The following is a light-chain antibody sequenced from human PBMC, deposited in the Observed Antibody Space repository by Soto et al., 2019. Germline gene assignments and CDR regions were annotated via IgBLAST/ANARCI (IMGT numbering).Light chain of an antibody. CDR3: QQYENLPT. Sequence: DIQMTQSPSSLSASVGDRVTITCQASQNINNYLKWYQQKPGRAPKLLIYDASNFEAGVPSRFRGSGSGTDFTFTISRLQPEDIATYYCQQYENLPTFGQGTRLEI. J-gene: IGKJ5*01. CDR1: QNINNY. V-gene: IGKV1-33*01. CDR2: DAS.